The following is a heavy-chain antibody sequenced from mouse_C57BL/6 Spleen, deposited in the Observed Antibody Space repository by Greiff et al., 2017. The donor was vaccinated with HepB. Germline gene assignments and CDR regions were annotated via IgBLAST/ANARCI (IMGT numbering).Heavy chain of an antibody. CDR3: ARGGDYGRSYYWYFDV. Sequence: EVMLVESEGGLVQPGSSMKLSCTASGFTFSDYYMAWVRQVPEKGLDWVANINYDGSSTYYLDSLKSRFIFSRDNAKNILYLQMSSLKSEDTATYYCARGGDYGRSYYWYFDVWGTGTTVTGSS. D-gene: IGHD1-1*01. V-gene: IGHV5-16*01. J-gene: IGHJ1*03. CDR1: GFTFSDYY. CDR2: INYDGSST.